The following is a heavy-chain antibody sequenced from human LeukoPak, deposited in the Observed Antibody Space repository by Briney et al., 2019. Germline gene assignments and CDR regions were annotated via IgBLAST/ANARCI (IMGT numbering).Heavy chain of an antibody. V-gene: IGHV3-21*01. CDR1: G. D-gene: IGHD3-3*01. J-gene: IGHJ4*02. CDR2: ISSISTYR. CDR3: ARTHIPQYDFWTASI. Sequence: GMIWVRQAPGKGPEWVSSISSISTYRHYADAVKGRFTISRDNTKNSLYLQMDSLRVEDTAVYYCARTHIPQYDFWTASIWGQGTLVAVSS.